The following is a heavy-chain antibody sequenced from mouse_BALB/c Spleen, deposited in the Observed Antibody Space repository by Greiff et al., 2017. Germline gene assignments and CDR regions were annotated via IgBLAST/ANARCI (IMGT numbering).Heavy chain of an antibody. CDR2: ISSGGSYT. CDR1: GFTFSSYA. V-gene: IGHV5-9-3*01. D-gene: IGHD6-2*01. Sequence: EVKLMESGGGLVKPGGSLKLSCAASGFTFSSYAMSWVRQTPEKRLEWVATISSGGSYTYYPDSVKGRFTISRDNAKNTLYLQMSSLRSEDTAMYYCARPSLGYFDYWGQGTTLTVSS. J-gene: IGHJ2*01. CDR3: ARPSLGYFDY.